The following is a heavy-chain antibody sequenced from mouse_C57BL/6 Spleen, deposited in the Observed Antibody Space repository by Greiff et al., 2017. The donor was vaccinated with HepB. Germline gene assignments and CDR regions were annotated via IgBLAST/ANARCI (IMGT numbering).Heavy chain of an antibody. V-gene: IGHV1-61*01. D-gene: IGHD1-1*01. J-gene: IGHJ4*01. CDR3: ARNGGLLRSDYYAMDY. Sequence: VKLMESGAELVRPGSSVKLSCKASGYTFTSYWMDWVKQRPGQGLEWIGNIYPSDSETHYNQKFKDKATLTVDKSSSTAYMQLSSLTSEDSAVYYCARNGGLLRSDYYAMDYWGQGTSVTVSS. CDR2: IYPSDSET. CDR1: GYTFTSYW.